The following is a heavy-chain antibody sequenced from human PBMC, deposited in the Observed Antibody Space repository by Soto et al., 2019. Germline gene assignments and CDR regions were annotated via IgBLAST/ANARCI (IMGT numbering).Heavy chain of an antibody. D-gene: IGHD6-19*01. J-gene: IGHJ4*02. CDR3: ARARYSSRWGTFDR. CDR2: IFPNVGTA. V-gene: IGHV1-69*13. Sequence: GASVKVSCKAYGGSFSTNEIDWVRQAPGQGLEWMRRIFPNVGTADYAQKFEGRLSIIADESTSTVFMELSRLISADTAVYFCARARYSSRWGTFDRWGQGTQVTVSP. CDR1: GGSFSTNE.